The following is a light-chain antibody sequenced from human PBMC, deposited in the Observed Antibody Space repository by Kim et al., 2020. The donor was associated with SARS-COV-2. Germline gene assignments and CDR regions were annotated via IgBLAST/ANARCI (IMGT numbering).Light chain of an antibody. Sequence: SELTQPPSASGTPGQRVTISCSGSRSNIGSKFVYWYQQLPGTAPTLLIYSNNQRPSGVPDRFSGSKSGALASLTISGLRSEDEADYYCASWDDNLSGVIFGGGTKVTVL. CDR3: ASWDDNLSGVI. J-gene: IGLJ2*01. CDR2: SNN. V-gene: IGLV1-47*01. CDR1: RSNIGSKF.